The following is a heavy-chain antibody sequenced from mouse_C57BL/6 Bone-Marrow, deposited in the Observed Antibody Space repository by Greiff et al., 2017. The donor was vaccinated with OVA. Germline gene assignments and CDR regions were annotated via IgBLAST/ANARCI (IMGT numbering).Heavy chain of an antibody. Sequence: EVKLVESGPGLVKPSQSLSLTCSVTGYSITSGYYWNWIRQFPGNKLEWMGYISYDGSNNYNPSLKNRISITRDTSKNRFFLKLNSVTTEDTATYYCARDGTFYAMDYWGQGTSVTVSS. V-gene: IGHV3-6*01. D-gene: IGHD1-1*02. CDR2: ISYDGSN. CDR3: ARDGTFYAMDY. J-gene: IGHJ4*01. CDR1: GYSITSGYY.